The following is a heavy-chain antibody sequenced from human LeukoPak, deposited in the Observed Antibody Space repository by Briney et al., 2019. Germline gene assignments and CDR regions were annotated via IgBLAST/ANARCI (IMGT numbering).Heavy chain of an antibody. J-gene: IGHJ4*02. Sequence: GGSLRLSCAASGFTFSDYSINWVRQAPGKGLEWVSSINPTSTSIYYADAVKGRFTISRDNSKNTLYLQMNSLRAEDTAVYYCAKGYCSNGVCYTDYWGQGTLVTVSS. D-gene: IGHD2-8*01. V-gene: IGHV3-21*04. CDR3: AKGYCSNGVCYTDY. CDR1: GFTFSDYS. CDR2: INPTSTSI.